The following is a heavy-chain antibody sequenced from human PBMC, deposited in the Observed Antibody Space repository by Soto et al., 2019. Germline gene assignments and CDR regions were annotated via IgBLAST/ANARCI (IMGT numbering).Heavy chain of an antibody. D-gene: IGHD2-8*01. J-gene: IGHJ4*02. Sequence: ASVKVSCKASGYTFTSYGISWVRQAPGQGXEWMGWISAYNGNTNYAQKLQGRVTMTTDTSTSTAYMELRSLRSDDTAVYYCARDRGGCTNGVCYASTYDYWGQGTLVTVSS. CDR3: ARDRGGCTNGVCYASTYDY. CDR1: GYTFTSYG. CDR2: ISAYNGNT. V-gene: IGHV1-18*01.